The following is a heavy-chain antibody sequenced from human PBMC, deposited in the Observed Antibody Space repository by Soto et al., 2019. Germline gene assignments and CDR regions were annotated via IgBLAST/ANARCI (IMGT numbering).Heavy chain of an antibody. CDR1: GGSISSGGYY. J-gene: IGHJ6*02. Sequence: SETLSLTCTVSGGSISSGGYYWSWIRQHPGKGLEWIGYIYYSGSTYYNPSLKSRVTISVDTSKNQFSLKLSSVTAADTAVYYCARDQDYDILTGKGYYGMDVWGQGTTVTVS. CDR2: IYYSGST. V-gene: IGHV4-31*03. D-gene: IGHD3-9*01. CDR3: ARDQDYDILTGKGYYGMDV.